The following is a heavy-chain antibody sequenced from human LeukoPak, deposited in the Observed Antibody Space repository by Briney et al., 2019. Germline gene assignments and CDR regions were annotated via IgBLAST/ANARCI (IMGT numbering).Heavy chain of an antibody. Sequence: PGGSLRLSCAASGFTFSSYAMHWVRQAPGKGLEGVAVISYDGSNKYYADSVKGRFTISRDNSKNTLYLQMNSLRAEDTAVYYCARTGWYLEEFDYSGQGTLVTVSS. D-gene: IGHD6-19*01. J-gene: IGHJ4*02. CDR2: ISYDGSNK. V-gene: IGHV3-30*04. CDR1: GFTFSSYA. CDR3: ARTGWYLEEFDY.